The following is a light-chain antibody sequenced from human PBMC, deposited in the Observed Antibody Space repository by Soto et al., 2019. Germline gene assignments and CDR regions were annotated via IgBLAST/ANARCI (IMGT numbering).Light chain of an antibody. CDR2: DAS. Sequence: EVVLTQSPATLSLSPGERATLSCRASQSVRTYLAWYQQKPGQVPRLLIHDASTRAPGIPARFSGSGSGTDFTLTISSLEPEDFAVYYCQQRTNWPSSTFGQGTRLEI. CDR3: QQRTNWPSST. CDR1: QSVRTY. V-gene: IGKV3-11*01. J-gene: IGKJ5*01.